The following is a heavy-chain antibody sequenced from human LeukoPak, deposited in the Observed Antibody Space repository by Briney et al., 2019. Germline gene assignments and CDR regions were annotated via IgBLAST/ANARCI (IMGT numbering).Heavy chain of an antibody. V-gene: IGHV3-64*01. CDR2: ISSNGVST. CDR3: AREGWAASSSWYSEPTPYFDY. Sequence: GGSLRLSCAASGFTFSSYAMHWVRQAPGKGLEYVSAISSNGVSTYYANSVKGRFTISRDNSKNKLYLKMGSLRAADMAVYYCAREGWAASSSWYSEPTPYFDYWGQGTLVTVSS. CDR1: GFTFSSYA. D-gene: IGHD6-13*01. J-gene: IGHJ4*02.